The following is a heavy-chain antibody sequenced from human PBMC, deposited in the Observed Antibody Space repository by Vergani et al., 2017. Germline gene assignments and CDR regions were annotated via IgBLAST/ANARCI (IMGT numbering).Heavy chain of an antibody. CDR3: ARLGNWFDP. V-gene: IGHV4-39*01. Sequence: QLQLQESGPGLVKPSETLSLTCTVSGGSISRSRYDWGWTRQPPGKGLEWIGSIYYSGSTYYNPSLKSRVTISVDTSKNQFSLKLSSVTAADTAVYYCARLGNWFDPWGQGTLVTVSS. J-gene: IGHJ5*02. CDR2: IYYSGST. CDR1: GGSISRSRYD.